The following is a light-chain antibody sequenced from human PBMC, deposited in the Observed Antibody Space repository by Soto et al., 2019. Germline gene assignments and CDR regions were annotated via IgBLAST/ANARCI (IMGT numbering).Light chain of an antibody. CDR3: QQRSNCPWT. CDR2: DAS. V-gene: IGKV3D-11*01. CDR1: QGVSSY. Sequence: EIVLTQSPATLSLSPGERATLSCRASQGVSSYLAWYQQKPGQAPRLLIYDASNRATGIPARFSGSGPGTDFTLTISSLEPEDFAVYYCQQRSNCPWTFGQGTKVDIK. J-gene: IGKJ1*01.